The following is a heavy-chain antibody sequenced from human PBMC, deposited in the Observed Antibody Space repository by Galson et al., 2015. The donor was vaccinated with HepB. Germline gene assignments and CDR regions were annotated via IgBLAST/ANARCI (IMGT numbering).Heavy chain of an antibody. J-gene: IGHJ4*02. CDR1: GFTFSSYW. CDR2: IKQDGSEK. V-gene: IGHV3-7*03. D-gene: IGHD6-19*01. CDR3: ARGRQSGWYRGGYYFDY. Sequence: SLRLSCAASGFTFSSYWMSWVRQAPGKGLEWVANIKQDGSEKYYVDSVKGRFTISRDNAKNSLYLQMNSLRAEDTAVYYCARGRQSGWYRGGYYFDYWGQGPLVTVSS.